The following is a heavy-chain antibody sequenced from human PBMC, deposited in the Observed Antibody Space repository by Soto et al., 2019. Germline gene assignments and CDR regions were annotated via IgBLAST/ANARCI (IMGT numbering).Heavy chain of an antibody. CDR2: INHSGST. CDR1: GGSFSGYY. Sequence: LSLTCAVYGGSFSGYYWSWVRQPPGKGLEWIGEINHSGSTNYNPSLKSRVTISVDTSKNQFSLKLSSVTAADTAVYYCARGARITIFGVVIRYYYYYGMDVWGQGTTVTVSS. J-gene: IGHJ6*02. D-gene: IGHD3-3*01. CDR3: ARGARITIFGVVIRYYYYYGMDV. V-gene: IGHV4-34*01.